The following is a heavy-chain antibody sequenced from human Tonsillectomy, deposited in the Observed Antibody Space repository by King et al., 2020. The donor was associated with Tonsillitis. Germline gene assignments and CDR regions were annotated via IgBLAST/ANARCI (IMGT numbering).Heavy chain of an antibody. D-gene: IGHD3-22*01. Sequence: VQLVESGGGLVQPGGSLRLSCAASGFTFSSYSMNWVRQAPGKGLEWVSYISSSSSTIYYADSVKGRFTISRDNAKNSLYLQMNSLGDEDTAVYYCARDDSSGYYYAGAFDIWGQGTMVTVSS. CDR1: GFTFSSYS. J-gene: IGHJ3*02. CDR2: ISSSSSTI. V-gene: IGHV3-48*02. CDR3: ARDDSSGYYYAGAFDI.